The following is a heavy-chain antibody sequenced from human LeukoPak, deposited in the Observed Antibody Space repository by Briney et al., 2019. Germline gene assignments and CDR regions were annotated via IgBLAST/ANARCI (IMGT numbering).Heavy chain of an antibody. V-gene: IGHV7-4-1*02. CDR1: GYTFTSYA. J-gene: IGHJ6*03. CDR2: INTNTGNP. CDR3: AREGWVTRYYYYYYMDV. D-gene: IGHD2-21*02. Sequence: ASVKVSCKASGYTFTSYAMNWVRQAPGQGLEWMGWINTNTGNPTYAQGFTGRFVFSLDTFVSTAYLQISSLKAEDTAVYYCAREGWVTRYYYYYYMDVWGKGTTVTVSS.